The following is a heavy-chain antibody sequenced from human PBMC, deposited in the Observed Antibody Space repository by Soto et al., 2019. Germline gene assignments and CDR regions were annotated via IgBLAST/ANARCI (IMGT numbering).Heavy chain of an antibody. D-gene: IGHD4-17*01. CDR3: ARDDDYGDNGLDY. CDR2: IGSDGRRD. CDR1: GFTFGRHG. V-gene: IGHV3-33*01. Sequence: QVQLVESGGGVVQPGGSLRLSCAASGFTFGRHGMHWVRQAPGKGLEWVAVIGSDGRRDSYADSVKGRFTISRDNGQNTLCLQMNSLRAEDTAVYYCARDDDYGDNGLDYWGQGTLVNVSS. J-gene: IGHJ4*02.